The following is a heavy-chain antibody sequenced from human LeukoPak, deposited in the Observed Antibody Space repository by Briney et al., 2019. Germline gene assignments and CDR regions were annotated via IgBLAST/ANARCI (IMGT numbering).Heavy chain of an antibody. V-gene: IGHV3-23*01. CDR2: ISGSATTT. CDR3: ARRITIGGRVFDY. Sequence: GGSLRLSCAASGFTFSSYAMSWVRQAPGKGLEWISAISGSATTTYYADSVKGRFTVSRDNSKSTLYLQMTRLRAEDTAVYWCARRITIGGRVFDYWGQGTLVNVSS. J-gene: IGHJ4*02. D-gene: IGHD3-16*01. CDR1: GFTFSSYA.